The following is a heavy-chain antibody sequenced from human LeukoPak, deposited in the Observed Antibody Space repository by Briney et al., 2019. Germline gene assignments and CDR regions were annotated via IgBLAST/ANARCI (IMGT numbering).Heavy chain of an antibody. CDR3: ARVGASGDYALNVYDY. D-gene: IGHD4-17*01. CDR1: GFTFSSYA. V-gene: IGHV3-30*15. J-gene: IGHJ4*02. Sequence: PGGSLRLSCAASGFTFSSYAMHWVRQAPGKGLEWVAVISYDGSNKYYADSVKGRFTISRDNSKNTLYLQMGSLRAEDMAVYYCARVGASGDYALNVYDYWGQGTLVTVSS. CDR2: ISYDGSNK.